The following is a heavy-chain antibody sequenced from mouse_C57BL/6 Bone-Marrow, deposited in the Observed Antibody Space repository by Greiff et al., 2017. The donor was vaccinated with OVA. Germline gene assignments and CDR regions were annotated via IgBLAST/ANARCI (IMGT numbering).Heavy chain of an antibody. CDR2: ISDCGSYT. CDR1: GFTFSSYA. V-gene: IGHV5-4*01. Sequence: EVQLVESGGGLVKPGGSLKLSCAASGFTFSSYAMSWVRQTPEKRLEWVATISDCGSYTDYPENVKGRFTISRDNAKNNLYLQMSHLKSEETAMYYCARGSTRFAYWGQGTLVTVSA. D-gene: IGHD5-1*01. CDR3: ARGSTRFAY. J-gene: IGHJ3*01.